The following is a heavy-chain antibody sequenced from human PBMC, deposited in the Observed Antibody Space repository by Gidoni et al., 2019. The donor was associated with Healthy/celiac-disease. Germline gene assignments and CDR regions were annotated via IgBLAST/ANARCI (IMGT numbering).Heavy chain of an antibody. D-gene: IGHD2-8*01. Sequence: QVQLQQWGAGLLKPSETLSLTCAVYGGSFSGYYWSWIRQPPGKGLEWIGEINHSGSTNYNPSLKSRVTISVDTSKNQFSLKLSSVTAADTAVYYCARGGLYDVLMVYARGPAGGWFDPWGQGTLVTVSS. CDR1: GGSFSGYY. J-gene: IGHJ5*02. V-gene: IGHV4-34*01. CDR2: INHSGST. CDR3: ARGGLYDVLMVYARGPAGGWFDP.